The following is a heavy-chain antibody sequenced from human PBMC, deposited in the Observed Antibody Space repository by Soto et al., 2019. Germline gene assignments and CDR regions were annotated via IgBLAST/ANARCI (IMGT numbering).Heavy chain of an antibody. CDR2: IRSKANSYAT. CDR3: TRHKDGKAKYSSSYYYGMDV. D-gene: IGHD6-6*01. J-gene: IGHJ6*02. CDR1: GFSFSGSA. Sequence: PGGSLRLSCAASGFSFSGSAMHWVRQASGKGLEWVGRIRSKANSYATAYAASVKGRFTISRDDSKNKAYLQMNSLKTEDTAVYYCTRHKDGKAKYSSSYYYGMDVWGQGTTVTVSS. V-gene: IGHV3-73*01.